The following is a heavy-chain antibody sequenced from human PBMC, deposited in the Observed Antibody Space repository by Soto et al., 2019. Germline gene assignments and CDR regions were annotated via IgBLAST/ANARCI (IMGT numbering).Heavy chain of an antibody. CDR2: TYYRSKWSH. Sequence: SQTLSLTCVISGDSVSIYSGAWNWIRQSPSRGLEWLGRTYYRSKWSHDYAVSVESRITINPDTSKNQFSLQLDSVTPADTAVYYCARDSPGYGDYVLFDYWGQGTRVTVSS. D-gene: IGHD4-17*01. CDR1: GDSVSIYSGA. CDR3: ARDSPGYGDYVLFDY. V-gene: IGHV6-1*01. J-gene: IGHJ4*02.